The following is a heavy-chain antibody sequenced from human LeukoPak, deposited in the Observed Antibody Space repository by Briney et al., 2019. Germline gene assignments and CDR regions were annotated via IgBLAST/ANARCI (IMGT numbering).Heavy chain of an antibody. CDR3: AGGVCSSTSCRPYYFDY. CDR2: IRYDGSNK. J-gene: IGHJ4*02. V-gene: IGHV3-30*02. D-gene: IGHD2-2*01. CDR1: GFTLSSYG. Sequence: GGSLRLSCAASGFTLSSYGTHWVRQAPGKGLEWVAFIRYDGSNKYYADSVKGRFTISRDNSKNTLYLQMNSLRAEDTAVYYCAGGVCSSTSCRPYYFDYWGQGTLVTVSS.